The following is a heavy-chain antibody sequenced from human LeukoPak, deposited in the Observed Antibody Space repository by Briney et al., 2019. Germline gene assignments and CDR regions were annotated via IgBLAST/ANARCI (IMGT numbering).Heavy chain of an antibody. V-gene: IGHV1-69*02. D-gene: IGHD6-13*01. CDR3: ARGQQLVDMDV. CDR2: TIPILGIA. Sequence: ASVKVSCKASGGTFSSYTISWVRQAPGQGLEWMGRTIPILGIANYAQKFQGRVTITADKSTSTAYMELSSLRSEDTAVYYCARGQQLVDMDVWGQGTTVTVSS. J-gene: IGHJ6*02. CDR1: GGTFSSYT.